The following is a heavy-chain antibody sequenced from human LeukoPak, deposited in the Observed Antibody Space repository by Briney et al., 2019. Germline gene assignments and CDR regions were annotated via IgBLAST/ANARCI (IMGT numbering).Heavy chain of an antibody. Sequence: PSETLSLTCTVSGGSIGTYYWSWIRQPPGKGLEWIGYIHYSGSTDYNPSLKSRVTISVDTSKNQFSLKLSSVTAADTAVYYCARVVGATQYLEYWGQGTLVTVSS. D-gene: IGHD1-26*01. CDR2: IHYSGST. V-gene: IGHV4-59*01. CDR3: ARVVGATQYLEY. CDR1: GGSIGTYY. J-gene: IGHJ4*02.